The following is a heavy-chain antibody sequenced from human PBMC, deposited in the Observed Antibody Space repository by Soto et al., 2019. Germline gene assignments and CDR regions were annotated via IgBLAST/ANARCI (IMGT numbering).Heavy chain of an antibody. Sequence: EVQLVESGGGSVKPGGSIRLSCAGSDFTLSNARMNWVRQAPGKGLEWVGRIKSKVDGGTTDYAAPVKGRFTISRDDSKNMLFLQMNSLKSDDTAVYYCSTEGYPSGLDYWGQGTLVTVSS. CDR2: IKSKVDGGTT. J-gene: IGHJ4*02. CDR1: DFTLSNAR. D-gene: IGHD3-10*01. V-gene: IGHV3-15*07. CDR3: STEGYPSGLDY.